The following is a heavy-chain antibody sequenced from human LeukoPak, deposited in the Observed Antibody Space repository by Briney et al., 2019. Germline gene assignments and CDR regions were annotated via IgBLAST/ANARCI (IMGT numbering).Heavy chain of an antibody. D-gene: IGHD3-10*01. CDR2: IYTSGST. Sequence: SETLSLTCTVSGGSISSYYWSWIRQPAGKGLEWIGRIYTSGSTNYNPSLKSRVTMSVDTSKNQFSLKLSSVTPADTAVYYCARGGMVQGVIKLSLQFDHWGQGTLVTVSS. CDR1: GGSISSYY. CDR3: ARGGMVQGVIKLSLQFDH. J-gene: IGHJ5*02. V-gene: IGHV4-4*07.